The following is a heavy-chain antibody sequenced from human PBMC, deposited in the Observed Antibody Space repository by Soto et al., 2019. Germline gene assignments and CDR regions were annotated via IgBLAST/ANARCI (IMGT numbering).Heavy chain of an antibody. CDR3: TRIPRTGYSSTWYDY. Sequence: EVQLVESGGGLVQPGGSLRLSCTTSGFSLSDHYMDWVRQALGKRLEWVGRSRNKANDYTTEYAASVKGRFTISRDDSKNSLYLQMNSLKNEDTAVYYCTRIPRTGYSSTWYDYWGQGTLVTVSS. CDR1: GFSLSDHY. V-gene: IGHV3-72*01. J-gene: IGHJ4*02. CDR2: SRNKANDYTT. D-gene: IGHD6-13*01.